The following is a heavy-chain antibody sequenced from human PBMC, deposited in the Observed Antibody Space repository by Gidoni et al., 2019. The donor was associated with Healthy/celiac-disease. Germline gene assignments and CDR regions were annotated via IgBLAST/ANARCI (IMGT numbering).Heavy chain of an antibody. D-gene: IGHD2-15*01. CDR1: GYTFTGYY. V-gene: IGHV1-2*04. CDR2: INPNSGGT. J-gene: IGHJ6*02. Sequence: QVQLVQSGAEVKKPGASVKVSCKASGYTFTGYYMHWVRQAPGQGLEWMGWINPNSGGTNYAQKFQGWVTMTRDTSISTAYMELSRLRSDDTAVYYCARSDITPYYYYYGMDVWGQGTTVTVSS. CDR3: ARSDITPYYYYYGMDV.